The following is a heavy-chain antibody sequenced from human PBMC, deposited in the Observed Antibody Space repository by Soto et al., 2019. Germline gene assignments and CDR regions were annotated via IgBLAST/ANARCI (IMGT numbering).Heavy chain of an antibody. Sequence: GGSLRLSCAASGFTFSSYWMHWVRQAPGKGLVWVSRINSDGSSTSYADSVKGRFTISRDNAKNTLYLQMNSLRAEDTAVYYCARDQTTVTSLYYNYGMDVWGQGTTVTVS. CDR2: INSDGSST. J-gene: IGHJ6*02. CDR3: ARDQTTVTSLYYNYGMDV. D-gene: IGHD4-17*01. V-gene: IGHV3-74*01. CDR1: GFTFSSYW.